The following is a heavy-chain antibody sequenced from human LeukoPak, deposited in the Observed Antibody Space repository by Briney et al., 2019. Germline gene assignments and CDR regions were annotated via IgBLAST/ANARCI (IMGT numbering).Heavy chain of an antibody. Sequence: GGSLRLSCAASGFAFSNAWMSWVRQAPGKGLEWVGRIKSKTDGGTTDYAAPVKGRFTISRDDSKNTLYLQMNSLKTEDTAVYYCTTHYGSGSVDAFDIWGQGTMVTVSS. CDR2: IKSKTDGGTT. CDR1: GFAFSNAW. J-gene: IGHJ3*02. V-gene: IGHV3-15*01. D-gene: IGHD3-10*01. CDR3: TTHYGSGSVDAFDI.